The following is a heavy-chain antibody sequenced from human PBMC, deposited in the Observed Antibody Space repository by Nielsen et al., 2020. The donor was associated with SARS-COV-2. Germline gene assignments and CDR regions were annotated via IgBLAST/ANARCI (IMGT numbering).Heavy chain of an antibody. CDR3: ARGLVAGTPLDY. V-gene: IGHV1-3*01. D-gene: IGHD6-19*01. J-gene: IGHJ4*02. CDR1: GYTFTSYA. CDR2: INAGNGNT. Sequence: ASVKVSCKASGYTFTSYAMHWVRQAPGQRLEWMGWINAGNGNTKYSQKFQGRVTITRDTSASTAYMELSSLRSEDTAVYYCARGLVAGTPLDYWGQGTLVTVS.